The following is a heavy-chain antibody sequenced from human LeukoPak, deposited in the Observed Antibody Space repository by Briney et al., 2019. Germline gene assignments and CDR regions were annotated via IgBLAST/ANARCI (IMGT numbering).Heavy chain of an antibody. Sequence: SETLSLTCNVSGGSISSSSYFWGWIRQLPGKGLEWIGSIYYSGSTYYNPSLKSRVTISVDTSKNQFSLKLSSVTAADTAVYYCARGGTLADSSSWKFWYFDLWGRGTLVTVSS. CDR1: GGSISSSSYF. CDR2: IYYSGST. J-gene: IGHJ2*01. CDR3: ARGGTLADSSSWKFWYFDL. V-gene: IGHV4-39*07. D-gene: IGHD6-13*01.